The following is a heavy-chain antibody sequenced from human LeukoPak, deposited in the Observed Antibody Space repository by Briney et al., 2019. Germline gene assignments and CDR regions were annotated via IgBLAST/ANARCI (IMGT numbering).Heavy chain of an antibody. Sequence: GGSLRLSRAASGFTFSIYAMSGGPHAPGKGLEGGSAISGSGGSTYYTDSVRGRFTISRDNSKHTLYLQMNSLRAEDTAVYYCAKEDCSSTSCYTNWFDPWRQGTLVSVSS. CDR1: GFTFSIYA. CDR3: AKEDCSSTSCYTNWFDP. V-gene: IGHV3-23*01. CDR2: ISGSGGST. D-gene: IGHD2-2*02. J-gene: IGHJ5*02.